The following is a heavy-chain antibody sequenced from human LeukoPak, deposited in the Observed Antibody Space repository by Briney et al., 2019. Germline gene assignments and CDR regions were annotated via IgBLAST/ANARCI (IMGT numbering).Heavy chain of an antibody. CDR2: IYPGDSDT. D-gene: IGHD4-17*01. J-gene: IGHJ3*02. V-gene: IGHV5-51*01. Sequence: PGESLKISCQGSESSFTNYWIGWVRQLPGKGLEWMGIIYPGDSDTRYSPSFQGQVTFSADKSISTAYLQWSSLKASDTAMYYCARLDYGKDAFDIWGQGTMVTVSS. CDR1: ESSFTNYW. CDR3: ARLDYGKDAFDI.